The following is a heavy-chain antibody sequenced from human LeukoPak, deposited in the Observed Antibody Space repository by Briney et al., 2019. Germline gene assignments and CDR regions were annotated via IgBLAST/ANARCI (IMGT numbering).Heavy chain of an antibody. CDR3: ARGHPTYYYGSGSYNYFDY. D-gene: IGHD3-10*01. V-gene: IGHV1-69*06. J-gene: IGHJ4*02. Sequence: SVKVSCKASGGTFSSYAISWVRQAPGQGLEWMGGIIPIFGTANYAQKFQGRVTITADKSTSTAYMELSSLRSEDTAVYYCARGHPTYYYGSGSYNYFDYWGQGTLVTVSS. CDR2: IIPIFGTA. CDR1: GGTFSSYA.